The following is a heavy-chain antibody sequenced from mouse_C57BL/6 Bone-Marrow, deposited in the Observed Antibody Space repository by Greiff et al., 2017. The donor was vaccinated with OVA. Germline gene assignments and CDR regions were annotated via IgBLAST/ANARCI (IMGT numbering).Heavy chain of an antibody. CDR1: GYTFTSYW. J-gene: IGHJ2*01. Sequence: QVQLQQPGAELVKPGASVKLSCKASGYTFTSYWMQWVKQRPGQGLEWIGEIDPSDSYTNYNQKFKGKATLPVDTSSSTAYIQLSSLTSEDSAVYYCADSNYVDYWGQGTTLTVSS. CDR2: IDPSDSYT. D-gene: IGHD2-5*01. CDR3: ADSNYVDY. V-gene: IGHV1-50*01.